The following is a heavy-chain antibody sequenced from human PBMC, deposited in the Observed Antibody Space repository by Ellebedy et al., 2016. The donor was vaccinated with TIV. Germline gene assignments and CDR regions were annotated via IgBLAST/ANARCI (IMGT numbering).Heavy chain of an antibody. D-gene: IGHD4-17*01. CDR3: ARGDHHDYGDYLDY. V-gene: IGHV3-33*01. CDR1: GFTFSSYG. Sequence: GESLKISCAASGFTFSSYGMHWLRQAPGKGLEWVAVIWYDGSNKYYADSVKGRFTISRDNSKNTLYLQMNSLRAEDTAVYYCARGDHHDYGDYLDYWGQGTLVTVSS. J-gene: IGHJ4*02. CDR2: IWYDGSNK.